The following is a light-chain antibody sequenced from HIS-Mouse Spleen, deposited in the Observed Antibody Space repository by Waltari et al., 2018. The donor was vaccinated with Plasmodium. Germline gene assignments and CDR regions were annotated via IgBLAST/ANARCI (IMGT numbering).Light chain of an antibody. CDR3: YSAADNNWV. J-gene: IGLJ3*02. CDR2: KDS. V-gene: IGLV3-27*01. CDR1: VLAKQF. Sequence: SYELTQPSSVSVSPGPTARITCSGDVLAKQFARWFQQKPGQDPVLVIYKDSERPSGSPERFSGSSSGTTVTLTISGAQVEDEADYYCYSAADNNWVFGGGTKLTVL.